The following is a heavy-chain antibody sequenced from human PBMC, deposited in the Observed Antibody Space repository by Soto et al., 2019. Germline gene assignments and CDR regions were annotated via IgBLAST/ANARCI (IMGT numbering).Heavy chain of an antibody. D-gene: IGHD3-22*01. J-gene: IGHJ6*02. CDR3: ARGAYDSSGYYPGGYYYYGMDV. Sequence: SVKVSCRASGGTFSSYAISWVRQAPGQGLEWMGGIIPIFGTANYAQKFQGRVTITADRSTSTAYMELSSLRSEDTAVYYCARGAYDSSGYYPGGYYYYGMDVWGQGTTVTVSS. CDR2: IIPIFGTA. CDR1: GGTFSSYA. V-gene: IGHV1-69*06.